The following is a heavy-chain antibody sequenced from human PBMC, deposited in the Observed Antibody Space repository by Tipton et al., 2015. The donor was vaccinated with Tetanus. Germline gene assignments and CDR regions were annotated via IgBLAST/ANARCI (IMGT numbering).Heavy chain of an antibody. CDR1: GGSISDKKYY. V-gene: IGHV4-39*01. J-gene: IGHJ5*02. CDR2: VYFEGST. D-gene: IGHD3-10*01. CDR3: ARHLYGYWFDP. Sequence: TLSLTCSVSGGSISDKKYYWSWIRQPPGKGLEWIASVYFEGSTYYSPSLKSRVIIAVDTAQNLFSLRLSSVTADDTAVYYCARHLYGYWFDPWGQGAQVTVSS.